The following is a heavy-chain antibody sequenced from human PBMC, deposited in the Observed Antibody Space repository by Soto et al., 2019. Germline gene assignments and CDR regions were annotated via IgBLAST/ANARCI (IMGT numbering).Heavy chain of an antibody. D-gene: IGHD2-2*01. CDR3: ARDFKNVVPAVGFYGMDV. CDR1: GFTFSDYY. Sequence: QVQLVESGGGLVKPGGSLRLSCAASGFTFSDYYMSWIRQAPGKGLEWVAVISYDGSNKYYADSVKGRFTISRDNSKNTLYLQMNSLRAEDTAVYYCARDFKNVVPAVGFYGMDVWGQGTTVTVSS. CDR2: ISYDGSNK. J-gene: IGHJ6*02. V-gene: IGHV3-30-3*01.